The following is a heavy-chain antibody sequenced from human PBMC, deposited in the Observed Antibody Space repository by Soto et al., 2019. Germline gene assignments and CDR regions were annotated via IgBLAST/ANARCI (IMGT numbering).Heavy chain of an antibody. J-gene: IGHJ6*02. Sequence: PSETLSLTCSVSGGSISNFYWSWIRQSPGKGLEWIGYISYTGNTNYNPSLKSRVTISVDTSKNQFSLELRSVTAADTAVYFCARDRTRIAAAGTTYYYGMAVWGQGTTVTVSS. V-gene: IGHV4-59*01. CDR1: GGSISNFY. CDR3: ARDRTRIAAAGTTYYYGMAV. CDR2: ISYTGNT. D-gene: IGHD6-13*01.